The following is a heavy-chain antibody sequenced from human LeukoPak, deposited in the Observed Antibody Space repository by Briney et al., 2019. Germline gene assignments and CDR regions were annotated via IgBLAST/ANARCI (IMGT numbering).Heavy chain of an antibody. V-gene: IGHV3-21*01. Sequence: GGTLRLSCAASGFTFSNYGMSWVRQAPGKGLEWVSSISSSSSYIYYADSLKGRFTISRDNAKNSLYLQMNSLTAEDTAVYYCAREDYYMDVWGKGTTVTVSS. CDR1: GFTFSNYG. J-gene: IGHJ6*03. CDR3: AREDYYMDV. CDR2: ISSSSSYI.